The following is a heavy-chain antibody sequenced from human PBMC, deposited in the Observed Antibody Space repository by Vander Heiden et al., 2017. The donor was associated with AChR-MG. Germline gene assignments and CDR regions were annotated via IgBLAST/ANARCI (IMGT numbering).Heavy chain of an antibody. V-gene: IGHV3-23*01. D-gene: IGHD3-3*01. CDR2: ISESGTNT. J-gene: IGHJ4*02. CDR1: GLTSSNCA. Sequence: QLLASGGGLVQPRGSPRRSCAASGLTSSNCAMSWVRQDPGKGLEWVSGISESGTNTYHADSVKGRFTISRDNSKNTVFLQMNRLRAEDTAIYYCATVDYFGESKYWGQGTLVTVSS. CDR3: ATVDYFGESKY.